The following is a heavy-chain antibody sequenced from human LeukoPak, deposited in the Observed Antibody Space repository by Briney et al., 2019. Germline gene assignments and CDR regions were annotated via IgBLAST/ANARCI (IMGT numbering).Heavy chain of an antibody. D-gene: IGHD7-27*01. J-gene: IGHJ4*02. CDR2: IDASGRNT. CDR3: AKALYDSTGDGY. V-gene: IGHV3-23*01. CDR1: GFTFSKLG. Sequence: SGGSLRLSCAASGFTFSKLGMTWVRQAPGKGGEWVSAIDASGRNTHYADSVRGRFSISRDNSKNTVILQMNSLRVEDTAVYYCAKALYDSTGDGYWGQGTLVTISS.